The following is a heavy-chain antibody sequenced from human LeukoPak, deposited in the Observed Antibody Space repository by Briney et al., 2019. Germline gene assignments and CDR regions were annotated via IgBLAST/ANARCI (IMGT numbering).Heavy chain of an antibody. V-gene: IGHV4-30-2*01. D-gene: IGHD1-1*01. J-gene: IGHJ5*02. CDR2: IYHSGST. CDR1: GGSISSGGYS. Sequence: PSETLSLTCAVSGGSISSGGYSWSWIRQPPGQGLEWIGYIYHSGSTYYNPSLKSRVTISVDRSKNQFSLKLSSVTAADTAVYYCARGGFLERGSFWFDPWGQGTLVTVSS. CDR3: ARGGFLERGSFWFDP.